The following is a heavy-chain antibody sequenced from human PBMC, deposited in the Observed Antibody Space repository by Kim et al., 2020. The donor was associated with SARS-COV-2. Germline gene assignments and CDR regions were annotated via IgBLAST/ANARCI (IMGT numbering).Heavy chain of an antibody. Sequence: SETLSLTCAVYGGSFSGYYWSWIRQPPGKGLEWIGEINHSGSTNYNPSLKSRVTISVDTSKNQFSLKLSSVTAADTAVYYCARSTAAVVRGVIKGMDVWGQGTTVTVSS. CDR2: INHSGST. J-gene: IGHJ6*02. CDR1: GGSFSGYY. V-gene: IGHV4-34*01. CDR3: ARSTAAVVRGVIKGMDV. D-gene: IGHD3-10*01.